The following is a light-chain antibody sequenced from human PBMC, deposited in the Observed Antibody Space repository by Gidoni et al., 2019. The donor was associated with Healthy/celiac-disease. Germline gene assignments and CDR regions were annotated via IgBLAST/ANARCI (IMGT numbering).Light chain of an antibody. CDR2: AAS. V-gene: IGKV1-8*01. J-gene: IGKJ3*01. CDR3: QQYDSYPLFT. CDR1: QGISSY. Sequence: AIRMTQSPSSFSASTGVRVTITCRACQGISSYLAWYQQKPGKAPKLLIYAASTLQSGVPSRFSGSGSVTDFTLTISCLQSEDFATYYCQQYDSYPLFTFGPGTKVDIK.